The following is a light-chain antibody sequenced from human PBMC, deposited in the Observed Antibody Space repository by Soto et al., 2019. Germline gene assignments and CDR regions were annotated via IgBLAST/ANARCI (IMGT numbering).Light chain of an antibody. CDR1: QSISVW. CDR2: KAS. V-gene: IGKV1-5*03. Sequence: DIPMTQSPSTLSASVGDRVTITCRASQSISVWVAWYQQKAGKAPKLLIYKASTLESGVPSRFSGSGSGTEFTLTISSLQPDDFATYYCQQYNIYWTFGQGTKVEI. CDR3: QQYNIYWT. J-gene: IGKJ1*01.